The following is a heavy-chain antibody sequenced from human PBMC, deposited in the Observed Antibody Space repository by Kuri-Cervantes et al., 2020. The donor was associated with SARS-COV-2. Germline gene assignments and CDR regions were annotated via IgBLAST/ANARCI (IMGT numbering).Heavy chain of an antibody. V-gene: IGHV4-31*03. J-gene: IGHJ6*03. Sequence: SETLSLTCTVSGGSIRSDGYYWSWIRQRPGKGLEWIGYIYSGGTTYYSPSLKSRLTISMDTSKNHFSLKLGAVTAADTAMYYCARGAANYYYMDVWGKGTTVTVSS. CDR1: GGSIRSDGYY. D-gene: IGHD3-16*01. CDR2: IYSGGTT. CDR3: ARGAANYYYMDV.